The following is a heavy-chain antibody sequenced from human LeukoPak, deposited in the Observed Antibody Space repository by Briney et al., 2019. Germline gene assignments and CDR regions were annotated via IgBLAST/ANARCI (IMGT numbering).Heavy chain of an antibody. J-gene: IGHJ3*02. CDR1: GGSFTFTSHA. V-gene: IGHV1-69*13. Sequence: ASVKVSCKASGGSFTFTSHAISWVRQAPGQGLEWMGGLIPIYGSANYAQKFHGRLTITSDESTRTVYMELSSLRPEDSAVHYCAGFFYDNSGDAFDIWGQGTMVTVSS. D-gene: IGHD3-22*01. CDR2: LIPIYGSA. CDR3: AGFFYDNSGDAFDI.